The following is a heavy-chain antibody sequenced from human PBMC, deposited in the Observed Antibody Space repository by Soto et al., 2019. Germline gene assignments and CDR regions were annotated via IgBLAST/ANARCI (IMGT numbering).Heavy chain of an antibody. Sequence: GGSLRLSCAASGFTVSSNYMSWVRQAPGKGLEWVSVIYSGGSTYYADSVKGRFTISRDNSKNTLYLQMNSLRAEDTAVYYCAKSLALLEGYFDYWGQGTLVTVSS. J-gene: IGHJ4*02. CDR3: AKSLALLEGYFDY. CDR1: GFTVSSNY. D-gene: IGHD2-15*01. CDR2: IYSGGST. V-gene: IGHV3-53*01.